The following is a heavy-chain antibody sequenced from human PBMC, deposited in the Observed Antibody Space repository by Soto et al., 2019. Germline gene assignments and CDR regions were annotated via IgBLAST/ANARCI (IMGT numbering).Heavy chain of an antibody. Sequence: EVRLVETGGGLIQPGGSLRLSCAASGFTVSDTYMNWVRQAPGKGLEWVSVIYSGSATYYADPVKGRFTISRDNSKNTVFLQMSSHRVDYTAVYYCARGKSGWLTFDYWGQGILVTVSS. CDR1: GFTVSDTY. V-gene: IGHV3-53*02. D-gene: IGHD6-19*01. CDR3: ARGKSGWLTFDY. CDR2: IYSGSAT. J-gene: IGHJ4*02.